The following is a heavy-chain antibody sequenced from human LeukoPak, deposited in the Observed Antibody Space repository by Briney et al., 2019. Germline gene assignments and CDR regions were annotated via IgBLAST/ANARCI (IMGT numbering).Heavy chain of an antibody. V-gene: IGHV4-30-4*07. Sequence: SETLSLTCAVSGGSISSDGYSWSWIRQPPGKGLEWIGYIYYSGSTYYNPSLKSRVTISVDTSKNQFSLKLSSVTAADTAVYYCARVRMRNWFDPWGQGTLVTVSS. CDR3: ARVRMRNWFDP. CDR2: IYYSGST. CDR1: GGSISSDGYS. J-gene: IGHJ5*02. D-gene: IGHD2/OR15-2a*01.